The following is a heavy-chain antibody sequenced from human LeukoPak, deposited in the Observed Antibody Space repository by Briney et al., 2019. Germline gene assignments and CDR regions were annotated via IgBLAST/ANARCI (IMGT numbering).Heavy chain of an antibody. CDR1: GGWGGDYY. D-gene: IGHD2-2*01. CDR2: IYYNGNT. J-gene: IGHJ4*02. Sequence: SETLSLTCTVSGGWGGDYYWSWIRQPPGKGLEWIGYIYYNGNTFYTPSLKSRVTISFDASKNQFSLKLTSVTAADTAVYYYAREVPTARGYFDYWGQGTLVTVSS. CDR3: AREVPTARGYFDY. V-gene: IGHV4-30-4*01.